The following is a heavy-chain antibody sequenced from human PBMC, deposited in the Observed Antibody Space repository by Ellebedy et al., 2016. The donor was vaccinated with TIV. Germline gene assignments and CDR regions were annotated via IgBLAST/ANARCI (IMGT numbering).Heavy chain of an antibody. CDR2: IWYDGSNK. J-gene: IGHJ4*02. CDR1: GFTFSSYG. V-gene: IGHV3-33*08. CDR3: AGHGGREMTH. Sequence: GESLKISCAASGFTFSSYGMHWVRQAPGKGLEWVAFIWYDGSNKYYADSVKGRFTISRDNSKNTLYLQMNSLRAEDTAVYYCAGHGGREMTHWGQGTLVTVSS. D-gene: IGHD5-24*01.